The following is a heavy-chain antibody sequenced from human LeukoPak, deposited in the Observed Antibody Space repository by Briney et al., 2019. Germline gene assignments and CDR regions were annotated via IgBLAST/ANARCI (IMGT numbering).Heavy chain of an antibody. V-gene: IGHV1-3*01. J-gene: IGHJ4*02. CDR2: INAGNGNT. Sequence: GASVKVSCKASGGTFSSYAISWVRQAPGQGLEWMGWINAGNGNTKYSQKFQGRVTITRDTSASTAYMELSSLRSEDTAVYYCTRDLAVAGCLDYWGQGTLVTVSS. CDR3: TRDLAVAGCLDY. D-gene: IGHD6-19*01. CDR1: GGTFSSYA.